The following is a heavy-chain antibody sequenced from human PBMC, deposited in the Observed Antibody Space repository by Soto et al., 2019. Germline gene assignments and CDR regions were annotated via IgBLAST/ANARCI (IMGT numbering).Heavy chain of an antibody. J-gene: IGHJ4*02. V-gene: IGHV3-30-3*01. D-gene: IGHD3-16*01. CDR3: AGDHRGRNSFDY. CDR1: GFTFSSYA. CDR2: ISYDGSNK. Sequence: QVQLVESGGGVVQPGRSLRLSCAASGFTFSSYAMHWVRQAPGKGLEWVAVISYDGSNKYYADSVKGRFTIYRDNSKNTLYLQVTSLRAEDTDVYYCAGDHRGRNSFDYWGQGTLVTVSS.